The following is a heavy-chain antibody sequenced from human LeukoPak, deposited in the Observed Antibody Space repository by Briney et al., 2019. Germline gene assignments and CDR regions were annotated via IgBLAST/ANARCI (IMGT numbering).Heavy chain of an antibody. CDR1: GGSISSHY. CDR3: ARAQPPDYYGSNLFDP. D-gene: IGHD3-10*01. J-gene: IGHJ5*02. CDR2: IYYSGST. Sequence: SETLSLTCTVSGGSISSHYWSWIRQPPGKGLEWIGYIYYSGSTNYNPSLKSRVTISVDTSKNQFSLKLSSVTAADTAVYYCARAQPPDYYGSNLFDPWGQGTLVTVSS. V-gene: IGHV4-59*11.